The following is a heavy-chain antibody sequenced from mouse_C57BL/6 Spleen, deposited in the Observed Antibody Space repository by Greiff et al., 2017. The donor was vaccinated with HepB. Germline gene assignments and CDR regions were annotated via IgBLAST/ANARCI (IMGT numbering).Heavy chain of an antibody. J-gene: IGHJ3*01. Sequence: EVQLQQSGPELVKPGASVKISCKASGYSFTGYYMNWVKQSPEKSLEWIGEINPSTGGTTYNQKFKAKATLTVDKSSSTAYMKLKSLTSEDSAVYYCARGGGYFFAYWGQGTLVTVSA. V-gene: IGHV1-42*01. CDR3: ARGGGYFFAY. CDR1: GYSFTGYY. D-gene: IGHD2-3*01. CDR2: INPSTGGT.